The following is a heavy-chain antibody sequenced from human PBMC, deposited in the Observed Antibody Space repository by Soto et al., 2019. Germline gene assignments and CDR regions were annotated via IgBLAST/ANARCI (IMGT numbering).Heavy chain of an antibody. D-gene: IGHD1-26*01. CDR2: ISSSGGTI. CDR3: ARGPVIVYSGSPEAAFDI. V-gene: IGHV3-48*03. CDR1: GFTFSSYE. J-gene: IGHJ3*02. Sequence: GGSLRLSCAASGFTFSSYEMTWVRQAPGKGLEWVSYISSSGGTIYNAESVKGRFTISRDNAKNSLYLQMNSLRAEDTAVYYCARGPVIVYSGSPEAAFDIWGQGTMVTVSS.